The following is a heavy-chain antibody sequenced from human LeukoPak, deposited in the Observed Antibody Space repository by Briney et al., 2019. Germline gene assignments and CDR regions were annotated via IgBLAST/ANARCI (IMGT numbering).Heavy chain of an antibody. Sequence: GASVKVSCKASGYTFTGYYMHWVRQAPGQGLEWMGWINPNSGGTNYAQKFRGRVTMTRDTSISTAYMELSRLRSDDTAVYYCARAYDFWSGYYMYNWFDPWGQGTLVTVSS. CDR2: INPNSGGT. J-gene: IGHJ5*02. CDR1: GYTFTGYY. CDR3: ARAYDFWSGYYMYNWFDP. V-gene: IGHV1-2*02. D-gene: IGHD3-3*01.